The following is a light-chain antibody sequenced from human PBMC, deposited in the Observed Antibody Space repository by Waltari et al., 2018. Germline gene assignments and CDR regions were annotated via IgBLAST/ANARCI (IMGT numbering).Light chain of an antibody. J-gene: IGLJ2*01. V-gene: IGLV1-47*01. CDR1: SSNIGSNY. CDR2: RNN. Sequence: QSVLTQPPSASGTPGQRVTISCSGSSSNIGSNYVYWYPQLPGTAPKLLIYRNNQRPSGVPDRFSGSKSGTSASLAISGLRSEDEADYYCAAWDDSLSGRGVVFGGGTKLTVL. CDR3: AAWDDSLSGRGVV.